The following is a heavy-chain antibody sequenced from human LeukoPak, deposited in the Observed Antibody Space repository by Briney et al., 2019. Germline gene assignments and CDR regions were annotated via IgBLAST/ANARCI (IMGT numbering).Heavy chain of an antibody. CDR2: IYYSGST. CDR3: ARHDSIVGGNWLDP. J-gene: IGHJ5*02. V-gene: IGHV4-59*08. D-gene: IGHD1-26*01. CDR1: GGTISSYN. Sequence: SETLSLTCSVSGGTISSYNWSWIRQPPGKGLEWIGYIYYSGSTNYNPSFKSRVTVSLDTSKNQFSLKLSSVTAADTAVYYCARHDSIVGGNWLDPWGQGTLVTVSS.